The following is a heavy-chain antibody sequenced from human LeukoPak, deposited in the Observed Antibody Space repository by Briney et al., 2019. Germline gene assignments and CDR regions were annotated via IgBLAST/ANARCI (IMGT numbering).Heavy chain of an antibody. V-gene: IGHV3-23*01. D-gene: IGHD3-22*01. J-gene: IGHJ4*02. CDR1: GFSFSSHA. CDR3: AKPYDSSAYLLFGY. CDR2: ITGIGDRT. Sequence: GGSLRLSCAASGFSFSSHAMNWVRQSPGMGLEWVSTITGIGDRTYYADSVKGRFTISRDNSKNTLYLQMNSLRAEDTAVYYCAKPYDSSAYLLFGYWGQGTLVSVS.